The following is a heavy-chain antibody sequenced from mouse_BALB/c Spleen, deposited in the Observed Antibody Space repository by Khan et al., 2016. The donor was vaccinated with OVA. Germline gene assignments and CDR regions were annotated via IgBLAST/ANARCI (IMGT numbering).Heavy chain of an antibody. V-gene: IGHV1-31*01. D-gene: IGHD3-3*01. Sequence: VQLQQSGPELMKPGASVKISCKASGYSFTSYYIHWVKQSHGKTLEWIGYIDPFNGGSTYNQKFKVKATLTVDKSSSTAYMHLSSLTSEDSAVDYCAGTGYTSRFTYWGQGTLVTVSA. CDR1: GYSFTSYY. CDR3: AGTGYTSRFTY. CDR2: IDPFNGGS. J-gene: IGHJ3*01.